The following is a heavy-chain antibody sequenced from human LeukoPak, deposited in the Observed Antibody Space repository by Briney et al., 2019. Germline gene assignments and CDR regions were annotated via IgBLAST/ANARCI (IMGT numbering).Heavy chain of an antibody. CDR3: ARGDCSSTSCYRLDY. CDR1: GFTFSSYA. J-gene: IGHJ4*02. V-gene: IGHV3-30-3*01. D-gene: IGHD2-2*02. Sequence: PGGSLRLSCAASGFTFSSYAMHWVRQAPGKGLEWVAVISYDGSNKYYADSVKGRFTISSDNSKNTLYLQMNSLRAEDTAVYYCARGDCSSTSCYRLDYWGQGTLVTVSS. CDR2: ISYDGSNK.